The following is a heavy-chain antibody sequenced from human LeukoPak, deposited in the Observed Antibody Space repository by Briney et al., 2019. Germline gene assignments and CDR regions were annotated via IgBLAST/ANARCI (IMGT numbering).Heavy chain of an antibody. CDR3: AKDWRYGSSDPDWYVDL. CDR1: GFAFSDCA. J-gene: IGHJ2*01. Sequence: GGSLRLSCAASGFAFSDCAMNWVRQAPGKGLEWVSAIVKTGGTTYADSVKGRFTISRDNSKNTLYLQMNSLRAEDTAVYYCAKDWRYGSSDPDWYVDLWGRGTLVTVSS. CDR2: IVKTGGTT. V-gene: IGHV3-23*01. D-gene: IGHD3-22*01.